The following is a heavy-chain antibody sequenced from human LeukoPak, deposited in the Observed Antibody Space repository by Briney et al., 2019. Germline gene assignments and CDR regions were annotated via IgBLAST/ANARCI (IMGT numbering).Heavy chain of an antibody. J-gene: IGHJ4*02. Sequence: PGGSLRLSCAASGFTVSSNYMSWVRQAPGKGLEWVSVIYSGGSTYYADSVKGRFTISRDNSKNTLYLQMNSLRAEDTAVYYCASGVLWFGELSTQDYWGQETLVTVSS. CDR2: IYSGGST. D-gene: IGHD3-10*01. V-gene: IGHV3-53*05. CDR1: GFTVSSNY. CDR3: ASGVLWFGELSTQDY.